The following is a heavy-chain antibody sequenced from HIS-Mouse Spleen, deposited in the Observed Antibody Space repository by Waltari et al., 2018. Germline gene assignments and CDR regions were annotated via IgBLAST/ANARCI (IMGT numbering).Heavy chain of an antibody. CDR3: AKASSGWLDY. J-gene: IGHJ4*02. V-gene: IGHV3-30*18. D-gene: IGHD6-19*01. CDR2: ISYDGSNK. CDR1: GFTFRSPG. Sequence: QVQLVESGGGVVQPGRSLRLSCSAPGFTFRSPGMHWVRQAPGKGLEWVAVISYDGSNKYYADSVKGRFTISRDNSKNTLYLQMNSLRAEDTAVYYCAKASSGWLDYWGQGTLVTVSS.